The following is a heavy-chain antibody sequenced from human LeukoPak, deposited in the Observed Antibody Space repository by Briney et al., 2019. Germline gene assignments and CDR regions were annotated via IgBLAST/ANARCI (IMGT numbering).Heavy chain of an antibody. CDR3: ARAGVAGNVFDY. V-gene: IGHV3-30-3*01. D-gene: IGHD6-19*01. Sequence: GGSLRLSCAASGFTYSSYARHWVRQAPGKGLEWVAVISYDGSNKYYADSVKGRFTISRDNSKNTLYLQMNSLRAEDTAVYYCARAGVAGNVFDYWGQGTLVTVSS. CDR1: GFTYSSYA. CDR2: ISYDGSNK. J-gene: IGHJ4*02.